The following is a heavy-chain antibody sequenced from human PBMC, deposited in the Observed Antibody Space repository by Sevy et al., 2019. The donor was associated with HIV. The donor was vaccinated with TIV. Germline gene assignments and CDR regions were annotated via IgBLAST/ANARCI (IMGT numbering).Heavy chain of an antibody. J-gene: IGHJ6*02. D-gene: IGHD2-15*01. V-gene: IGHV4-38-2*01. CDR3: ARASGVDRLDYYGMDV. CDR2: IYNSGST. CDR1: NYSISSGYY. Sequence: SETLSLTCAVSNYSISSGYYWGWIRQSPGKGLEWIGNIYNSGSTYYNPSLKSRVTISVDASKNYFSLRLTSVTAADTAVYYCARASGVDRLDYYGMDVWGQGTTATVSS.